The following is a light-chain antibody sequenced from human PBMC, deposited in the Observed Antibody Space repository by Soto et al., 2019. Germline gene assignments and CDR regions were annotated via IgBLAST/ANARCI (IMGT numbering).Light chain of an antibody. CDR1: QSVSSSF. CDR2: GAS. V-gene: IGKV3-20*01. J-gene: IGKJ5*01. Sequence: EIVLTQSPGTLSLSPGERATLSCRASQSVSSSFLAWYQQKVGQAPRLLIYGASSRATGIPDRFSGSGSGTEFTLTISSLLSEDFAVYYCQQYKNWPPITFGQGTRLEIK. CDR3: QQYKNWPPIT.